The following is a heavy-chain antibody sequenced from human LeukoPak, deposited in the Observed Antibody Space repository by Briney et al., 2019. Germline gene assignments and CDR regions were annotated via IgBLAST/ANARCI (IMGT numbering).Heavy chain of an antibody. CDR1: GGSISSYY. CDR2: IYYSGST. CDR3: ARGVASSGWYYWFDP. J-gene: IGHJ5*02. V-gene: IGHV4-59*01. D-gene: IGHD6-19*01. Sequence: SETLSLTCTVSGGSISSYYWSWIRQPPGKGLEWIGYIYYSGSTNYNPPLKSRVTISVDTSKNQFSLKLSSVTAADTAVYYCARGVASSGWYYWFDPWGQGTLVTVSS.